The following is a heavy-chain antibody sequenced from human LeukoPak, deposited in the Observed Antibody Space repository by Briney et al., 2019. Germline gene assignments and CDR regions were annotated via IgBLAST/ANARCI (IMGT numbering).Heavy chain of an antibody. CDR1: GYTFTGYY. Sequence: ASVKVSCKASGYTFTGYYMHWVRQAPGQGLEWMGWINPNSGGTNYAQKFQGRVTMTRDTSISTAYMELSRLRSDDTAVYYCARDAVSRSWPMDVWGKGTTVTVSS. CDR2: INPNSGGT. D-gene: IGHD6-13*01. V-gene: IGHV1-2*02. J-gene: IGHJ6*03. CDR3: ARDAVSRSWPMDV.